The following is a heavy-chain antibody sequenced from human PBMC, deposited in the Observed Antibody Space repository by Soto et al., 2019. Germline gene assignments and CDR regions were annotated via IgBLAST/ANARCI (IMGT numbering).Heavy chain of an antibody. CDR1: GGSVSSGSYY. Sequence: PSETLSLTCTVSGGSVSSGSYYWSWIRQPPGKGLEWIGYIYYSGSTNYNPSLKSRVTISVDTSKNQFSLKLSSVTAADTAVYYCARDSAVAGTLGWFDPWGQGTLLTVSS. D-gene: IGHD6-19*01. CDR2: IYYSGST. J-gene: IGHJ5*02. V-gene: IGHV4-61*01. CDR3: ARDSAVAGTLGWFDP.